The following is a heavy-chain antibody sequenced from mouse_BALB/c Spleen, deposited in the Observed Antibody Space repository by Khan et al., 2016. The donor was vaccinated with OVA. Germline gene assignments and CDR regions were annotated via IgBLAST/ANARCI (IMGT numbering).Heavy chain of an antibody. CDR2: VNPNTGNT. D-gene: IGHD2-14*01. V-gene: IGHV1-26*01. Sequence: QQSGPDLVKPGASVKMSCKASGYSFTGYYMNWVKQSHGKSLECIGRVNPNTGNTNYNQKFRGKAILIVDTSSSTAYMELRSLTSEDSAVYYCARGYDFFAYWGQGTLVTVSA. J-gene: IGHJ3*01. CDR3: ARGYDFFAY. CDR1: GYSFTGYY.